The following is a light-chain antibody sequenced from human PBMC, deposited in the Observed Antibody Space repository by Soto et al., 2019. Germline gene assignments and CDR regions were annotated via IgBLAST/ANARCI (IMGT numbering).Light chain of an antibody. Sequence: YELTQSPSVSVAPGQTARITCGGNNIGGKSVHWYQQKPGQAPVLVVYDDSDRPSGIPERFSGSNSGNTATLTISRVEAGDEADYYCQVWDYRSDHVFGTGTKVTVL. V-gene: IGLV3-21*02. CDR1: NIGGKS. CDR3: QVWDYRSDHV. CDR2: DDS. J-gene: IGLJ1*01.